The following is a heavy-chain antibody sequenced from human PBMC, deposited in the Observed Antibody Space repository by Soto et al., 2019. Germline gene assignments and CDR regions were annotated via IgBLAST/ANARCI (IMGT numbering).Heavy chain of an antibody. Sequence: PGGSLRLSCAASGFTFSSYAMHWVRQAPGKGLEWVAVISYDGSNKYYADSVKGRFTISRDNSKNTLYLQMNSLRAEDTAVYYCASKDIVLVPAAIEGDYFDYWGQGTLVTVSS. V-gene: IGHV3-30-3*01. CDR2: ISYDGSNK. D-gene: IGHD2-2*01. CDR3: ASKDIVLVPAAIEGDYFDY. J-gene: IGHJ4*02. CDR1: GFTFSSYA.